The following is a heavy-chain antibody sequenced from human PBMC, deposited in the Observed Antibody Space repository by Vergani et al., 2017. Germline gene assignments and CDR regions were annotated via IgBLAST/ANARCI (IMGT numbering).Heavy chain of an antibody. D-gene: IGHD3-16*01. Sequence: QVQLVESGGGVVQPGGSLRLSCAASGFTFSSYGMHWVRQAPGKGLEWVAFIRYDGSNKDYADSVKGRFTISRDNSKTTLYLQMNSLRAEDTAVYYCAKDWPLRGGDFDYWGQGTLVTVSS. CDR1: GFTFSSYG. V-gene: IGHV3-30*02. CDR3: AKDWPLRGGDFDY. J-gene: IGHJ4*02. CDR2: IRYDGSNK.